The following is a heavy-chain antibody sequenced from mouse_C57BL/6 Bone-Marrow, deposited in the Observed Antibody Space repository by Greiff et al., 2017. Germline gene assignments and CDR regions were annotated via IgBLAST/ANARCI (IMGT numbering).Heavy chain of an antibody. CDR1: GYTFTSYW. CDR2: LHPNSGST. Sequence: QVQLQQPGAELVKPGASVKLSCKASGYTFTSYWMHWVKQRPGQGLEWIGMLHPNSGSTNSNQKFKSKATLTVDTSSSTAYMQLTSLTSEDAAADYYAGKTALDYWGQGTTLTVSS. D-gene: IGHD4-1*01. V-gene: IGHV1-64*01. CDR3: AGKTALDY. J-gene: IGHJ2*01.